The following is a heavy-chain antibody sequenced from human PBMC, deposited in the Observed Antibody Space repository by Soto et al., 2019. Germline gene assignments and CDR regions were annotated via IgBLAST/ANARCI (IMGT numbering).Heavy chain of an antibody. CDR1: GFSFSRYA. CDR3: AKDSRFWSGNTGGYFDY. J-gene: IGHJ4*02. Sequence: PGGSLRLSCAASGFSFSRYAMSWVRQAPGKGLECVSSISGSGARTYYADSVKGRFTISRDNSNNTLYLQVNSLRAEDTAVYYCAKDSRFWSGNTGGYFDYWGQGTLVTVSS. CDR2: ISGSGART. D-gene: IGHD3-3*01. V-gene: IGHV3-23*01.